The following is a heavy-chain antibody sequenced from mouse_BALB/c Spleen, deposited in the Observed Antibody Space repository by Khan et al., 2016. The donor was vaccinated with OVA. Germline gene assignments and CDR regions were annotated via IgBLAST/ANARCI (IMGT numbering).Heavy chain of an antibody. D-gene: IGHD3-1*01. CDR3: TRGGYGGFAY. J-gene: IGHJ3*01. V-gene: IGHV1S81*02. CDR1: GYAFTNYQ. CDR2: INPSNGGT. Sequence: VQLQQSGAELVKPGASVKLSCKASGYAFTNYQMYWVKQRPGQGLEWIGEINPSNGGTNFNEKFKSKATLTVDKSSSTAYMQLSSLTSEDSAVYYCTRGGYGGFAYWAKGLWSLSLQ.